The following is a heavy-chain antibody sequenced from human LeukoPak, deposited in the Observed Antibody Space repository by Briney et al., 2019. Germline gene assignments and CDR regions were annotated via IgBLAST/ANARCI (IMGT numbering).Heavy chain of an antibody. CDR3: ARGRRDGYTGPYYFGY. V-gene: IGHV3-33*01. J-gene: IGHJ4*02. CDR1: GFTFSSYG. CDR2: IWYDGSNK. Sequence: GGSLRLSCAASGFTFSSYGMHWVRQAPGKGLEWVAVIWYDGSNKYYADSVKGRFTISRDNSKNTLYLQMNSLRAEDTAVYYCARGRRDGYTGPYYFGYWGQGTLVTVSS. D-gene: IGHD5-24*01.